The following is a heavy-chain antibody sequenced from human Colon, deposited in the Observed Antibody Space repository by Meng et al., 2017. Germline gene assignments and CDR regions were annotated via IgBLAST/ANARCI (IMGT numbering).Heavy chain of an antibody. Sequence: GESLKISCAASGFTFSSYAMHWVRQAPGKGLEWVAVISYDGSNKYYADSVKGRFTISRDNSKNTLYLQMNSLRAEDTAVYYCARVQGELIRYFDYWGQGTLVTVSS. V-gene: IGHV3-30*04. J-gene: IGHJ4*02. CDR1: GFTFSSYA. CDR3: ARVQGELIRYFDY. CDR2: ISYDGSNK. D-gene: IGHD1-26*01.